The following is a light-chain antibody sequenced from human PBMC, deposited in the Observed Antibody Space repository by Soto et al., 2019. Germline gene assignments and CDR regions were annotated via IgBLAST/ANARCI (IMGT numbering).Light chain of an antibody. J-gene: IGLJ3*02. Sequence: QSVLTQPASVSGSPGQSITIYCTGTSSDVGGYNYVSWYKQHPGKAPKLMIYEVSNRPSGVSNRFSGSKSGNTASLTISGLQAEDEADYYCSSYTSSSTPNWVFGGGTKLTVL. CDR3: SSYTSSSTPNWV. CDR1: SSDVGGYNY. V-gene: IGLV2-14*01. CDR2: EVS.